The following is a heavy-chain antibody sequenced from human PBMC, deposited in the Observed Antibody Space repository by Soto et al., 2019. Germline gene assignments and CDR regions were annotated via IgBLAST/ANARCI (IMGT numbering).Heavy chain of an antibody. V-gene: IGHV3-23*01. J-gene: IGHJ6*02. D-gene: IGHD3-3*01. CDR2: ISGSGGST. CDR1: GFTFSSYA. Sequence: GGSLRLSCAASGFTFSSYAMSWVRQDPGKGLAWVSAISGSGGSTYYADSVKGRSTISRDNSKNTLYLQMNSLRAEDTAGYYCAKLNYDSYGMDVWGQGTTVTVSS. CDR3: AKLNYDSYGMDV.